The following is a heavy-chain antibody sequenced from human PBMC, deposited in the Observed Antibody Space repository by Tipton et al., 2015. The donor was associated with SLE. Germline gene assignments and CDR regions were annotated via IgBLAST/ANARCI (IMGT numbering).Heavy chain of an antibody. CDR2: VYNSGST. CDR3: ARLTTVDAFDI. D-gene: IGHD4-11*01. Sequence: TLSLTCSVSGVSVNSGGLYWSWIRQDPRKGLEWIGFVYNSGSTSYNPSLKSRVTISMDTFENQFSLEVTSVTAADTAVYYCARLTTVDAFDIWGQGAMVTVSS. V-gene: IGHV4-31*03. J-gene: IGHJ3*02. CDR1: GVSVNSGGLY.